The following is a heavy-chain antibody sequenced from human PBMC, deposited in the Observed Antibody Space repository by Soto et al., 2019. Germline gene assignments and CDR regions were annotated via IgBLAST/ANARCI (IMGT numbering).Heavy chain of an antibody. D-gene: IGHD5-12*01. J-gene: IGHJ4*02. CDR1: GGTVSSYA. CDR2: IIPIFGTA. CDR3: TREVDSCLDIGY. Sequence: QVQLVQSGAEGKKPGSSAKVSCKASGGTVSSYAISWVRQAPGQGLEWMGGIIPIFGTANYEQKYKGRVTITAADSTWSAYMEVRRMIYEPTAVSYCTREVDSCLDIGYWDQVTLVTISS. V-gene: IGHV1-69*01.